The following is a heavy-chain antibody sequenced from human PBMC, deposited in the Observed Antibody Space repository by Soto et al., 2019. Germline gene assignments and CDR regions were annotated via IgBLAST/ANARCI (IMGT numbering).Heavy chain of an antibody. CDR2: ISGSGGST. CDR3: ARKTIAARPGWFDP. Sequence: PGGSLRLSCAASGFTFSSYAMSWVRQAPGKGLEWVSAISGSGGSTYYADSVKGRFTISRDNSKNTLYLQMNSLKAEDTAVYYCARKTIAARPGWFDPWGQGTLVTVSS. D-gene: IGHD6-6*01. V-gene: IGHV3-23*01. J-gene: IGHJ5*02. CDR1: GFTFSSYA.